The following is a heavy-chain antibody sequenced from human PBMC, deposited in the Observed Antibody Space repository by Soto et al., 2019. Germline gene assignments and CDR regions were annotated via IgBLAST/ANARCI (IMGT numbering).Heavy chain of an antibody. V-gene: IGHV4-4*07. J-gene: IGHJ4*02. D-gene: IGHD3-22*01. CDR1: GSSFTGDY. CDR3: ARDLPPYDRRRQSAGAFED. CDR2: VFGNGAGTP. Sequence: QVQLQESGPGLVRPSETLSLTCSVSGSSFTGDYWSWIRQPAGKGLEWIGRVFGNGAGTPIYNSSLKNRVTMSVDSSTKQFSLKLTSVTAADTAVYFCARDLPPYDRRRQSAGAFEDWGQGILVIVSS.